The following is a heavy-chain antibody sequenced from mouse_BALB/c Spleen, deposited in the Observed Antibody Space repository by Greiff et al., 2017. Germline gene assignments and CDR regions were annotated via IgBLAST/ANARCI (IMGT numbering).Heavy chain of an antibody. CDR2: INPSNGGT. CDR3: TRVDGYGLFYAMDY. J-gene: IGHJ4*01. D-gene: IGHD2-3*01. CDR1: GYTFTSYY. Sequence: QVQLQQSGAELVKPGASVKLSCKASGYTFTSYYMYWVKQRPGQGLEWIGEINPSNGGTNFNEKFKSKATLTVDKSSSTAYMQLSSLTSEDSAVYYCTRVDGYGLFYAMDYWGQGTSVTVSS. V-gene: IGHV1S81*02.